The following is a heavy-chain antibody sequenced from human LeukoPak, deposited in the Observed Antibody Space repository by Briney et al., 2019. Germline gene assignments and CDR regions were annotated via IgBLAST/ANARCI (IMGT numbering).Heavy chain of an antibody. CDR3: AKDMWRFGELDYDY. V-gene: IGHV3-43*02. D-gene: IGHD3-10*01. CDR1: GFTFDDYA. J-gene: IGHJ4*02. CDR2: ISGDGGST. Sequence: PGGSLRLSCAASGFTFDDYAMHWVRQAPGKGLEWVSLISGDGGSTYYADSVKGRFTISRDNSKNSLYLQMNSLRTEDTALYCCAKDMWRFGELDYDYWGQGTLVTVSS.